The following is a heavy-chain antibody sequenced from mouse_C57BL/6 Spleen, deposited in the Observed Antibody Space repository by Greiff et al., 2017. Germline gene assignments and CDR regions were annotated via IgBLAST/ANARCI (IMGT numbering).Heavy chain of an antibody. CDR2: GQGLEWIG. Sequence: VQLQESGPELARPWASVKISCQAFYTFSRRVHFAIRDTNYWLQWVKKRPGQGLEWIGAIYPGNGDTSYNPKFKSKATLTVDTSSSTAYRQLSSLTAEDSAVYYCARFSYYGNYCWYFDVWGTGTTVTVSS. V-gene: IGHV1-87*01. J-gene: IGHJ1*03. CDR1: YTFSRRVH. D-gene: IGHD2-1*01. CDR3: AEDSAVYYCARFSYYGNYCWYFDV.